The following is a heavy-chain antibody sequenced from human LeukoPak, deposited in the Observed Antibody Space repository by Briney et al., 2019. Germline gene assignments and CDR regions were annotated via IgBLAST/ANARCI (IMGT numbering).Heavy chain of an antibody. CDR3: VKDSKSSGWYVPPNFDY. Sequence: GGSLRLSCSASGXTFSTYAMHWVRQAPGKGLEYVSSVSSNVYSTHYADSVKGRFAISRDNSKNTLYLQMSSLRTEDTAVYYCVKDSKSSGWYVPPNFDYWGQGTLVTVSS. J-gene: IGHJ4*02. CDR1: GXTFSTYA. CDR2: VSSNVYST. V-gene: IGHV3-64D*09. D-gene: IGHD6-19*01.